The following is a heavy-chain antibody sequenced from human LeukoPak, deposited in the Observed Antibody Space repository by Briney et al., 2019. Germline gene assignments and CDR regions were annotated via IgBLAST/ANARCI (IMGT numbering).Heavy chain of an antibody. CDR3: ARRGYYDNSGYDY. Sequence: PGGSLRLSCAASGFTFSVSWMSWVRQAPGKGLEWVANIKYDGSEKYYVDSVKGRFTISRDNAKNSLYLQMNSLRAEDTAVYYCARRGYYDNSGYDYWGQGTLVTVSS. V-gene: IGHV3-7*01. J-gene: IGHJ4*02. D-gene: IGHD3-22*01. CDR1: GFTFSVSW. CDR2: IKYDGSEK.